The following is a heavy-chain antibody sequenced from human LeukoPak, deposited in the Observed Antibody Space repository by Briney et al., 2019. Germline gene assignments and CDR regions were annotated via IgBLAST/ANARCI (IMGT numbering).Heavy chain of an antibody. CDR2: ISSNGGNT. V-gene: IGHV3-64D*06. CDR1: GFTFSSYG. J-gene: IGHJ6*02. D-gene: IGHD3-22*01. CDR3: SSGSSMDV. Sequence: GGSLRLSCAASGFTFSSYGMHWVRQAPGKGLEYVSVISSNGGNTYYADSVKGRFTISRDNSKNTLFLQMSSLRAEDTAVYYCSSGSSMDVWGQGTTVTVSS.